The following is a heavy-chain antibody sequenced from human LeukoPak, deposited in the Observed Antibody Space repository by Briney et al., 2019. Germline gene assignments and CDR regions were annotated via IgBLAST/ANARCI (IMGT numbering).Heavy chain of an antibody. D-gene: IGHD3-3*01. CDR2: ISYTVET. Sequence: PSETLSLTCSISGGSFSSTTYYWAWIRQPPGKGLEYIASISYTVETYYNPALRSRVTISVDTSKNQLSLRMTSVTAADTAVYYCARGLGALADFWSGYRLQYTALFDYWGQGTLVTVSS. V-gene: IGHV4-39*01. J-gene: IGHJ4*02. CDR3: ARGLGALADFWSGYRLQYTALFDY. CDR1: GGSFSSTTYY.